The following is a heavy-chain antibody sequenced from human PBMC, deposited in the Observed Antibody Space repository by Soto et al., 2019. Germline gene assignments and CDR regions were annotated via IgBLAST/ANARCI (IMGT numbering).Heavy chain of an antibody. J-gene: IGHJ6*02. CDR2: INAGNGNT. CDR3: ASSYYGSGNPKDYYYGMDV. D-gene: IGHD3-10*01. V-gene: IGHV1-3*01. Sequence: QVQLVRSGAEVKKPGASVKVSCKASGYTFTSYAMHWVRQAPGQRLEWMGWINAGNGNTKYSQKFQGRVTITRDTSASTAYMELSSLRSEDTAVYYCASSYYGSGNPKDYYYGMDVWGQGTTVTVSS. CDR1: GYTFTSYA.